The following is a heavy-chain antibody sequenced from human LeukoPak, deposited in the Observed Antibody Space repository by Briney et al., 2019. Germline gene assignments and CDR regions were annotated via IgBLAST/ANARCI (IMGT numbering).Heavy chain of an antibody. CDR2: IYVSGDT. CDR1: GDSITNYY. D-gene: IGHD3-22*01. CDR3: ARDHYYDSSGYTFRH. J-gene: IGHJ1*01. Sequence: SETLSLTCIVSGDSITNYYWTWMRQPAGKGLEWIGRIYVSGDTKYNPSLKSRVTMSLDTSKNQFSLTLSSVTAADTAVYYCARDHYYDSSGYTFRHWGQGTLVTVSS. V-gene: IGHV4-4*07.